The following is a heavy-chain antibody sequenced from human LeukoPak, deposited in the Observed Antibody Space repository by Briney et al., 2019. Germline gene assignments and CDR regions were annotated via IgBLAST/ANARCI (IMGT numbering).Heavy chain of an antibody. D-gene: IGHD1-1*01. V-gene: IGHV4-34*01. J-gene: IGHJ4*02. CDR1: GGSFSGYY. Sequence: PSETLSLTCAVYGGSFSGYYWSWIRQPPGKGLEWIGEINHSGSTNYNPSLKSRVTISVDTSKNQFSLKLSSVTAADTAVYYCARGLKRGSPHKRSPGLHYFDYWGQGTLVTVSS. CDR2: INHSGST. CDR3: ARGLKRGSPHKRSPGLHYFDY.